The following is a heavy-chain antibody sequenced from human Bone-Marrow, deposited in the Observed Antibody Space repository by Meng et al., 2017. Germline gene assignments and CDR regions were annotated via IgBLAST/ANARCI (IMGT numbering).Heavy chain of an antibody. V-gene: IGHV4-61*02. CDR2: IYTSGST. CDR3: AREGDPYYYGSGSYYYYYGMDV. Sequence: LRLSCTVSGGSISSGSYYWSWIRQPAGKGLEWIGRIYTSGSTNYNPSLKSRVTISVDTSKNQFSLKLSSVTAADTAVYYCAREGDPYYYGSGSYYYYYGMDVRGQGTTVTVSS. J-gene: IGHJ6*02. CDR1: GGSISSGSYY. D-gene: IGHD3-10*01.